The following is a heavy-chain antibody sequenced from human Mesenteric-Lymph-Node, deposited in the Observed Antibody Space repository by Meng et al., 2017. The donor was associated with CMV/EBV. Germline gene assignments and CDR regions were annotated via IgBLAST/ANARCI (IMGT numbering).Heavy chain of an antibody. V-gene: IGHV1-46*01. Sequence: ASVKVSCKASGYTFTSYYMHWVRQAPGQGPEWMGIINPSGGNTRYAQKFQGRVTMTRDTSTSTVYMELSNLRSEDTAVYYCAGEGWGYFDYWGQGTLVTVSS. CDR2: INPSGGNT. D-gene: IGHD1-26*01. J-gene: IGHJ4*02. CDR3: AGEGWGYFDY. CDR1: GYTFTSYY.